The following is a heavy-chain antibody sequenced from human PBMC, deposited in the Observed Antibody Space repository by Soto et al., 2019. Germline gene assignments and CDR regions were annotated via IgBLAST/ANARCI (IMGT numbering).Heavy chain of an antibody. CDR1: GYTFTSYA. D-gene: IGHD3-10*01. Sequence: QVQLVQSGAEEKKPGASVKVSCKASGYTFTSYAMHWVRQAPGQRLEWMGWINAGNGNTKYSQKFQGRVTITRDTSGSTAYMGLSSLRSEDAAVYYCASGGGGPLDWFDPWGQGTMVTVSS. CDR2: INAGNGNT. V-gene: IGHV1-3*05. CDR3: ASGGGGPLDWFDP. J-gene: IGHJ5*02.